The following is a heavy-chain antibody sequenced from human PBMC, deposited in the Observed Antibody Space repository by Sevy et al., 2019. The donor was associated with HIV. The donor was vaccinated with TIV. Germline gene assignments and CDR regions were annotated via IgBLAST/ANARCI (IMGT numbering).Heavy chain of an antibody. CDR1: GFTFSKYS. D-gene: IGHD2-8*01. Sequence: GGSLRLSCAASGFTFSKYSMSWVRQPPGKGLEWVSTLSFGCGEINYADSVKGGFTISRDNSKSTVYLQMNNLRPEDTAVYYSAREGCTKPHDYWGQGTLVTVSS. J-gene: IGHJ4*02. V-gene: IGHV3-23*01. CDR3: AREGCTKPHDY. CDR2: LSFGCGEI.